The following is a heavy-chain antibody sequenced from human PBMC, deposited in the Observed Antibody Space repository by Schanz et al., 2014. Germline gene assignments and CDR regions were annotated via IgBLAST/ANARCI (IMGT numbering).Heavy chain of an antibody. CDR1: GFTFSSYA. CDR3: VRDSFFAFDY. V-gene: IGHV3-23*01. Sequence: EMQLLESGGGLIQPGGSLRLSCAASGFTFSSYAMSWVRQAPGKGLEWVSAISGGGGTTYYADSVKGRFTISRDNSKNTLYLQMNSLRAEDTAVYYCVRDSFFAFDYWGQGTLVTVSS. CDR2: ISGGGGTT. D-gene: IGHD3-3*01. J-gene: IGHJ4*02.